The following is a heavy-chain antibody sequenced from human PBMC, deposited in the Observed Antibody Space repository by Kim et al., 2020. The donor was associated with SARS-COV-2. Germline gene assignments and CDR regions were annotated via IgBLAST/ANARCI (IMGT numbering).Heavy chain of an antibody. V-gene: IGHV3-21*01. CDR2: MSTGSNDI. Sequence: GGSLRLSCAASGFTFNLYSMNWIRQAPGKGLEWVSSMSTGSNDIFYADSVKGRFTMSRDNAKNTVFLHMNSLRGEDAAIYYCARDSTPGRITVIREDRENWFDPWGQGTLVSVSS. CDR3: ARDSTPGRITVIREDRENWFDP. J-gene: IGHJ5*02. D-gene: IGHD3-10*01. CDR1: GFTFNLYS.